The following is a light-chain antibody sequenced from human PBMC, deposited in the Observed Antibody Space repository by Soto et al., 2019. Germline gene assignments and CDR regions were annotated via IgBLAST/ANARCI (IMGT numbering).Light chain of an antibody. CDR2: YND. CDR1: NSTIGSNA. J-gene: IGLJ3*02. CDR3: ATWADRRTAWV. V-gene: IGLV1-36*01. Sequence: QSVLTQSPSVSGAPRQSGNISCSGNNSTIGSNAVHWYQQLPGKAPKLLMYYNDMLPSGVSDRFSGSKSGTSAYLAISGLQSEDEGYYYCATWADRRTAWVFGDGTKLTVL.